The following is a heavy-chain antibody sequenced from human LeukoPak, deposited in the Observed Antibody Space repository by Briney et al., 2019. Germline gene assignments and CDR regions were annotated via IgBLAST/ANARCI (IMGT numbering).Heavy chain of an antibody. CDR1: GFTVSSNY. D-gene: IGHD3-3*01. CDR2: IYSGGST. V-gene: IGHV3-53*01. CDR3: ARAARGTIFGVTLPHYYYYMDV. J-gene: IGHJ6*03. Sequence: GGSLRLSCAASGFTVSSNYMSWVRQAPGKGLEWVSVIYSGGSTYYADSVKGRFTISRDNSKNTRYLQMNSLRAEDTAVYYCARAARGTIFGVTLPHYYYYMDVWGKGTTVTVSS.